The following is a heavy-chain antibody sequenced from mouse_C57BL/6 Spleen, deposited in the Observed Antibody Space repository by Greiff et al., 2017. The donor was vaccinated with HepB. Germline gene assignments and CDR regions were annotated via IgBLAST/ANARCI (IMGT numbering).Heavy chain of an antibody. D-gene: IGHD3-1*01. J-gene: IGHJ4*01. V-gene: IGHV1-63*01. CDR3: ARRGLRGDYYAMDY. Sequence: QVQLQQSGAELVRPGTSVKMSCKASGYTFTNYWIGWAKQRPGHGLEWIGDIYPGGGYTNYNEKFKGKATLTADKSSSTAYMQFSSLTSEDSAIYYCARRGLRGDYYAMDYWGQGTSVTVSS. CDR1: GYTFTNYW. CDR2: IYPGGGYT.